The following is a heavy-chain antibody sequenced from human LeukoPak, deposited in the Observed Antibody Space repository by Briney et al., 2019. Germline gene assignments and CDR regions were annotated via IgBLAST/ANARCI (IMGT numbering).Heavy chain of an antibody. D-gene: IGHD5-18*01. Sequence: SVRVSCKASGGTFSSYTISWVRQAPGQGLEWMGGIIPIFGTANYAQKFQGRVTITADESTSTAYMELSSLRSEDTAVYYCARDPSVDTAMVRDYYYGMDVWGQGTTVTVSS. CDR3: ARDPSVDTAMVRDYYYGMDV. CDR2: IIPIFGTA. CDR1: GGTFSSYT. J-gene: IGHJ6*02. V-gene: IGHV1-69*13.